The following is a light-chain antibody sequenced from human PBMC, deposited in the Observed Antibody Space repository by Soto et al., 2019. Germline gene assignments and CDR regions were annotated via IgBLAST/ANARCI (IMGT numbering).Light chain of an antibody. Sequence: EIVLTQSPGTLSLSPGERATLSCRASQSVSRNYLAWYQQKPGQAPRLLIYGASSRAAGTPDRFTGSGSGTDFTLSIDRLEPEDFAVYHCQRYNNWPLTFGGGTKVDIK. CDR1: QSVSRNY. V-gene: IGKV3-20*01. CDR3: QRYNNWPLT. J-gene: IGKJ4*01. CDR2: GAS.